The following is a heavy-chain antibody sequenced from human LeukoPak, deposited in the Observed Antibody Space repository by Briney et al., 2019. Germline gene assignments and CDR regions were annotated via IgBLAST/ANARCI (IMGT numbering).Heavy chain of an antibody. Sequence: SETLSLTCAVYGGSFSGYYWRWLRQPPGKGLEWIGEINHSGSTNYNPSLKSRVTISVDTSKNPFSLKLSSVTAADTAVYYCARGRRGYSYGPQAGFDPWGQGTLVTVSS. CDR2: INHSGST. CDR3: ARGRRGYSYGPQAGFDP. D-gene: IGHD5-18*01. J-gene: IGHJ5*02. V-gene: IGHV4-34*01. CDR1: GGSFSGYY.